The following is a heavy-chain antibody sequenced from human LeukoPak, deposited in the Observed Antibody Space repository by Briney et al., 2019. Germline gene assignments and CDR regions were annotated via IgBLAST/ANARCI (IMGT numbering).Heavy chain of an antibody. CDR1: GFTLRDYA. CDR2: IRSKVYGGTT. J-gene: IGHJ4*02. CDR3: TRDRIASSIFGVVISPPDY. Sequence: GSLRLSCTAPGFTLRDYAMSWVRQAPGKGLEWVGLIRSKVYGGTTEYAASVKGRFTISRDDSKSIAYLQMNSMKTEDTAVYYCTRDRIASSIFGVVISPPDYWGQGTLVTVSS. D-gene: IGHD3-3*01. V-gene: IGHV3-49*04.